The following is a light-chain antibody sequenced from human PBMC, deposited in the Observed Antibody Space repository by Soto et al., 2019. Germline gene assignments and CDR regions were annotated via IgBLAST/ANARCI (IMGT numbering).Light chain of an antibody. CDR3: VSYTDTDTLV. CDR2: EVT. CDR1: NTDVGQDKS. V-gene: IGLV2-14*01. Sequence: QSALTQPASVSGSRGQSIIISCVGRNTDVGQDKSVSWYQQGPGKAPKLLIFEVTNRPSGVSNRFSGSRSGNTDSLTISGLQPDDEGDYFCVSYTDTDTLVFGTGTKLTVL. J-gene: IGLJ1*01.